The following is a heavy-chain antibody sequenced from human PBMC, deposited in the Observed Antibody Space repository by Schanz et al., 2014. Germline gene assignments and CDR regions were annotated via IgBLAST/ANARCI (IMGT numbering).Heavy chain of an antibody. CDR2: LSEGGGGT. CDR1: GFTLSNYA. J-gene: IGHJ3*02. D-gene: IGHD3-10*01. V-gene: IGHV3-23*01. Sequence: EMQLLESGGGLAQPGGSLRLSCAASGFTLSNYAMSWVRQAPGKGLEWVSALSEGGGGTHYADSVRGRFTISSDSSKNTLYLQMNSLRAEDTAVYYCAKGRFGELSAFDIWGQGTRVTVSS. CDR3: AKGRFGELSAFDI.